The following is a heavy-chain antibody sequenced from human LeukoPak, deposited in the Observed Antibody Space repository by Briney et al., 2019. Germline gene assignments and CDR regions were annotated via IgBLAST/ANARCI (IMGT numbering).Heavy chain of an antibody. CDR1: GYTFTSYA. CDR2: INTNTGNP. V-gene: IGHV7-4-1*02. D-gene: IGHD2-21*01. CDR3: ASFVVPGAFDI. J-gene: IGHJ3*02. Sequence: ASVKVSCKASGYTFTSYAMNWVRQAPGRGLEWMGWINTNTGNPTYAQGFTGRFVFSLDTSVSTAYLQISSLKAEDTAVYYCASFVVPGAFDIWGQGTMVTVSS.